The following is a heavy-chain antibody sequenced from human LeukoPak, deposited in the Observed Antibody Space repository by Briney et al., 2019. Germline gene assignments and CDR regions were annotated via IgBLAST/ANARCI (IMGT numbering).Heavy chain of an antibody. Sequence: ASVKVSCKASGYTFTSYDFNWVRQAPGQGPEWIGWMNPNSGTTGYAQKFQGRVTMTRNTSISTAYTGLSSLRSEDTAVYYCARFVVVPAAIGYYYYYGMDVWGQGTTVTVSS. V-gene: IGHV1-8*01. CDR3: ARFVVVPAAIGYYYYYGMDV. D-gene: IGHD2-2*02. CDR2: MNPNSGTT. CDR1: GYTFTSYD. J-gene: IGHJ6*02.